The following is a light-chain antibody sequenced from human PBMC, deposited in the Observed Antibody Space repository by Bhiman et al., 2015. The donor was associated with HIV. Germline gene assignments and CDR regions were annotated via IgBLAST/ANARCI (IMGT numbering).Light chain of an antibody. Sequence: SYVLTQPPSVSVAPGKTANITCGGSDIGTKSVQWYQQRPGQAPVLVIYYDIDRPSGIPERFSGSNSGNTATLTISGLQAEDEGDYYCCSYAGTSTYVVFGGGTKLTVL. CDR1: DIGTKS. CDR2: YDI. V-gene: IGLV3-21*01. CDR3: CSYAGTSTYVV. J-gene: IGLJ2*01.